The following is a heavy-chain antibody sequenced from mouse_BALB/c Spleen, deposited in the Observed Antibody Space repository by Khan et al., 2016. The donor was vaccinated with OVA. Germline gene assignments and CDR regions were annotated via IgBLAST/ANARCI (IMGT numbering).Heavy chain of an antibody. CDR3: VRDGAYHRNDGWFAY. V-gene: IGHV1-4*01. J-gene: IGHJ3*01. CDR1: GYTFTSYT. D-gene: IGHD2-14*01. CDR2: INPSNGYT. Sequence: QVQLKESGAELAKPGASVKMSCKASGYTFTSYTIHWRKKRPGQGLEWFVYINPSNGYTNYNQKLKDKATMTTDKSSTTAYLQLSCLTSDDSAVYNCVRDGAYHRNDGWFAYWGQGTLVTVSA.